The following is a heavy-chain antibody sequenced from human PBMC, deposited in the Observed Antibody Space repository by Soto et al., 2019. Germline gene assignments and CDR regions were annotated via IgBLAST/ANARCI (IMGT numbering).Heavy chain of an antibody. J-gene: IGHJ2*01. Sequence: GGSLRLSCAASGFTFSSYWMSWVRQAPGKGLEWVANIKQDGSEKYYVDSVKGRFTISRDNAKNSLYLQMNSLRAEDTAVYYCARDRDGDYYWYFDLWGRGTLVTVSS. CDR1: GFTFSSYW. V-gene: IGHV3-7*01. CDR3: ARDRDGDYYWYFDL. CDR2: IKQDGSEK. D-gene: IGHD4-17*01.